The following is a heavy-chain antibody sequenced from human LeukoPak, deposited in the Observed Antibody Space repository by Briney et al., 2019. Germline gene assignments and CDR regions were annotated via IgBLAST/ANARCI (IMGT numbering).Heavy chain of an antibody. V-gene: IGHV3-23*01. J-gene: IGHJ4*02. Sequence: GGSLRLSCAASGFTFSSYGMSWVRQARGKGLEWVSGISGSGGSTYYADSVKGRFTISRDNSKNTLSLQMNSLRAKGTAVYDCAKDHGPHAGFFASWGQGTLVTVSS. CDR2: ISGSGGST. CDR3: AKDHGPHAGFFAS. CDR1: GFTFSSYG. D-gene: IGHD2-8*01.